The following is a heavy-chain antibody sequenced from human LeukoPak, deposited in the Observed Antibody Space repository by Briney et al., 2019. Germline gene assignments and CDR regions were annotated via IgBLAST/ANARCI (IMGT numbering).Heavy chain of an antibody. D-gene: IGHD6-25*01. Sequence: AGGSLRLSCSASGFTFNSYNMHWVRQAPGKGLEFVSAISTNGASIYYADFVEGRFAISRDNSRNTLYLQMSGLRADDTAVYYCVGYYDGTRAATDCWGQGTLVTVSS. V-gene: IGHV3-64D*06. J-gene: IGHJ4*02. CDR3: VGYYDGTRAATDC. CDR1: GFTFNSYN. CDR2: ISTNGASI.